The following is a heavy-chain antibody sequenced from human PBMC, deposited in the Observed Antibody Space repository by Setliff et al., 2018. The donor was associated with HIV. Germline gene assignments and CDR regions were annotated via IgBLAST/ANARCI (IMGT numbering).Heavy chain of an antibody. V-gene: IGHV4-31*03. CDR1: GGSISRGGRY. J-gene: IGHJ4*02. CDR2: VYYTGAS. CDR3: ASAAVGGASPFDS. D-gene: IGHD2-15*01. Sequence: SETLSLTCSVYGGSISRGGRYWGWIRQHPGRGLEWLGYVYYTGASSYKPSLGGRVTILQDKSKNQFSLELRSVTAADTAVYYCASAAVGGASPFDSWGPGTLVTVSS.